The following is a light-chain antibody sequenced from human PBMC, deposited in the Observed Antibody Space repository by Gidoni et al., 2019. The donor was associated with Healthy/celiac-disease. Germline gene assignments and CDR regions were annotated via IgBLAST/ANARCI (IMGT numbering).Light chain of an antibody. CDR3: QKYNSYPRT. Sequence: DIQMTQSPSTLSASVGDRVTITGRASQSISSWLAWYQQKPGKAPKLLIYDASSLESGVPSRCSGSGSGTEFTLTISSLQPDDFATYYCQKYNSYPRTFGQGTKVEIK. J-gene: IGKJ1*01. V-gene: IGKV1-5*01. CDR2: DAS. CDR1: QSISSW.